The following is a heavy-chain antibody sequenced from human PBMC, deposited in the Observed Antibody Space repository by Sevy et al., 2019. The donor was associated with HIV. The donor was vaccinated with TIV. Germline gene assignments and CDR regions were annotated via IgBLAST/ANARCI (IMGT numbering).Heavy chain of an antibody. CDR2: IDKSGGNT. V-gene: IGHV3-23*01. D-gene: IGHD3-10*01. Sequence: GGSLRLSCAASGFTFSTYAMSWVRQAPGKGLEWVSGIDKSGGNTYYAESVRGRFTVSRDNSKNTVSLQLNSLRVEDTAIYYCAKEWTHLSYWFGEFDYWGHGTRVTVSS. CDR3: AKEWTHLSYWFGEFDY. CDR1: GFTFSTYA. J-gene: IGHJ4*01.